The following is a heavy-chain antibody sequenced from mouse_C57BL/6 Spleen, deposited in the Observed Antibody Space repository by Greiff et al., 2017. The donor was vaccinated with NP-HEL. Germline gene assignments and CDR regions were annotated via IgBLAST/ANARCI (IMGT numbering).Heavy chain of an antibody. CDR3: ARDDYGSSFFAY. J-gene: IGHJ3*01. CDR2: ISDGGSYT. Sequence: EVMLVESGGGLVKPGGSLKLSCAASGFTFSSYAMSWVRQTPEKRLEWVATISDGGSYTYYPDNVKGRFTISRDNAKNNLYLQMSHLKSEDTAMYYCARDDYGSSFFAYWGQGTLVTVSA. CDR1: GFTFSSYA. V-gene: IGHV5-4*01. D-gene: IGHD1-1*01.